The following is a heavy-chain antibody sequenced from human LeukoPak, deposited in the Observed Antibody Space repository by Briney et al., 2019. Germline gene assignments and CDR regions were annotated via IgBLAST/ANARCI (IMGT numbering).Heavy chain of an antibody. D-gene: IGHD6-6*01. CDR3: ARVGTLIAARRQYYFDY. Sequence: GASVKVSCKASGGTFSSYAISWVRQAPGQGLEWMGGIIPIFGTANYAQKFQGRVTITTDESTSTAYMELSSLRSEDTAVYYCARVGTLIAARRQYYFDYWGQGTLVTVSS. CDR1: GGTFSSYA. J-gene: IGHJ4*02. V-gene: IGHV1-69*05. CDR2: IIPIFGTA.